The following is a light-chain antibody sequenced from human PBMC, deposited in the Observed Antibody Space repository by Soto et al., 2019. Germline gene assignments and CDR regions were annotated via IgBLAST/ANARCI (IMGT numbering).Light chain of an antibody. CDR2: DAS. J-gene: IGKJ5*01. CDR3: QQLHGYPIT. CDR1: QTITSW. Sequence: DIQMTQSPSILSASVGDRVTISCRSSQTITSWFAWYQQKPGKAPRLLIYDASSLESWVPSRFSGSGSGTEFTLTISSLQSEDFATYYCQQLHGYPITFGQGTRLEIK. V-gene: IGKV1-5*01.